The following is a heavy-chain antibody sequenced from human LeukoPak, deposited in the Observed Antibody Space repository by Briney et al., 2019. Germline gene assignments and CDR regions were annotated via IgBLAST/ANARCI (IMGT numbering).Heavy chain of an antibody. CDR2: IYKSGST. CDR3: AREEYFQDSNGYSYYFHS. CDR1: GGSIGWDY. V-gene: IGHV4-4*07. D-gene: IGHD3-22*01. Sequence: SSETLSLTCTVSGGSIGWDYWSWIRQSAGKGLEWVGRIYKSGSTNYNPSFRSRVTMSVGTSKNQYSLNLTSVTAADTAVYYCAREEYFQDSNGYSYYFHSWGQGSLVTVSS. J-gene: IGHJ4*02.